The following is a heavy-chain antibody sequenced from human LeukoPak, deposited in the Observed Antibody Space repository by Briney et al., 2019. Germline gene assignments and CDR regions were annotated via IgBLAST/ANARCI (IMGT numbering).Heavy chain of an antibody. CDR3: ARVITMVRGVIIYAFDI. J-gene: IGHJ3*02. Sequence: GESLKISCKGSGYSFTSYWIGWVRQMPGKGLEWMGIIYPGDSDNRYSPSFQGQVTISADKSISTAYLQWSSLKASDTAMYYCARVITMVRGVIIYAFDIWGQGTMVTVSS. D-gene: IGHD3-10*01. V-gene: IGHV5-51*01. CDR2: IYPGDSDN. CDR1: GYSFTSYW.